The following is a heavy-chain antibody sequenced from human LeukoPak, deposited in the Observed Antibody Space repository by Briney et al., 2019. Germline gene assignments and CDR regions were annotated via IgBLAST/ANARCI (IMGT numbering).Heavy chain of an antibody. D-gene: IGHD3-16*01. Sequence: GGSLTVSCVDSGLSFSSYTMYWVRQAPGGGLEWVSAISSSGRYIYYADSVKGRFTISRDNAKNLLLLQMDSLRVDDTAMYYCARVMSPHRVVDYWGQGTLVTVSS. V-gene: IGHV3-21*06. CDR2: ISSSGRYI. CDR1: GLSFSSYT. CDR3: ARVMSPHRVVDY. J-gene: IGHJ4*02.